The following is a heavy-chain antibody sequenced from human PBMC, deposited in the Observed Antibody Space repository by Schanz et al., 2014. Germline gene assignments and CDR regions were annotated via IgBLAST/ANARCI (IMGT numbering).Heavy chain of an antibody. J-gene: IGHJ4*02. CDR3: VPMSIAAQ. CDR1: GFTFSSYS. Sequence: EVQLVESGGGLVQPGGSLRLSCSASGFTFSSYSMYWVRQAPGKGLEWVSSISSTSSYIFYADSVKGRFTISRDNAKNSLYLQMNSLRAEGTAVYYCVPMSIAAQWGQGTLXTVSS. D-gene: IGHD6-6*01. V-gene: IGHV3-21*01. CDR2: ISSTSSYI.